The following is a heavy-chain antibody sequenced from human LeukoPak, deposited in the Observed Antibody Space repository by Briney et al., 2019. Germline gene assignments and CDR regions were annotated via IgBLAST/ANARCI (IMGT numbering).Heavy chain of an antibody. CDR2: INPNSGGT. D-gene: IGHD5-12*01. CDR1: GYTFTGYY. V-gene: IGHV1-2*02. Sequence: GASVKVSCKASGYTFTGYYMHWVRQAPGQGLEWMGWINPNSGGTNYAQKFQGRVTMTRDTSISTAYMELSRLRSDDTAVYYCARDQRARLRSGYYYGMDGWGQGTTVTVSS. J-gene: IGHJ6*02. CDR3: ARDQRARLRSGYYYGMDG.